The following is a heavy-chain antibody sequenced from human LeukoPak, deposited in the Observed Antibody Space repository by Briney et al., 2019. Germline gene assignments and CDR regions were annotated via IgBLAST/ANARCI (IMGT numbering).Heavy chain of an antibody. J-gene: IGHJ4*02. CDR2: IDPSDSYT. CDR3: ARHFSDRYNGYASRDFDY. V-gene: IGHV5-10-1*01. CDR1: GYSFTSYW. D-gene: IGHD5-12*01. Sequence: ESLRISCMGSGYSFTSYWISWVRQLPGKGLAWMGTIDPSDSYTNYLPSFEGRVSISADKSIRTAYLQWSSLQASDTAMYYCARHFSDRYNGYASRDFDYWGQGTLVTVSS.